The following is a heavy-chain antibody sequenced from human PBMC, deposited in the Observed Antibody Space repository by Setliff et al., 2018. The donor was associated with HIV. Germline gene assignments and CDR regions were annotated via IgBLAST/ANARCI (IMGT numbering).Heavy chain of an antibody. D-gene: IGHD2-15*01. CDR1: GGSINSYY. CDR2: IGYNGDT. Sequence: LSLTCTVSGGSINSYYWSWIRQSPGKGLEWIGYIGYNGDTSYNPSLNSRVTLSVDRSKNQFSLKLSSVSAADTAVYFCARWGASGGRPDWHAFDMWGQGTMVTVSS. J-gene: IGHJ3*02. V-gene: IGHV4-59*01. CDR3: ARWGASGGRPDWHAFDM.